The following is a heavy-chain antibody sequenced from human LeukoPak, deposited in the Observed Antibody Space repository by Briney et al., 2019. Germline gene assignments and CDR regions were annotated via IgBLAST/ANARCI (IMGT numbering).Heavy chain of an antibody. D-gene: IGHD3-10*01. Sequence: SETLSLTCTVSGGSISSYYWSWIRQPPGKGLEWIGYIYYSGSTYYNPSLKSRVTISVDTSKNQFSLKLSSVTAADTAVYYRARTATPREQVFITMVRGVIISYFDYWGQGTLVTVSS. CDR3: ARTATPREQVFITMVRGVIISYFDY. CDR1: GGSISSYY. J-gene: IGHJ4*02. CDR2: IYYSGST. V-gene: IGHV4-59*08.